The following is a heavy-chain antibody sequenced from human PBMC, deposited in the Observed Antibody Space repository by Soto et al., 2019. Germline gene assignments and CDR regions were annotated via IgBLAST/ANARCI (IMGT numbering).Heavy chain of an antibody. D-gene: IGHD3-3*01. Sequence: ASVKVSCKASGFTFTSSAVQWVRQARGQRLEWIGWIVVGSGNTNYAQKFQERVTITRDMSTSTAYMELSSLRSEDTAVYYCAADAYYDFWSGYPYYYGMDVWGQGTTVTVSS. CDR2: IVVGSGNT. J-gene: IGHJ6*02. CDR1: GFTFTSSA. CDR3: AADAYYDFWSGYPYYYGMDV. V-gene: IGHV1-58*01.